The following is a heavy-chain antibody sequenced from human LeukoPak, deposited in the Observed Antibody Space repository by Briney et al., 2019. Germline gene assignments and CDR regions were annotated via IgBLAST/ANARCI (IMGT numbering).Heavy chain of an antibody. CDR1: GFTFSSYA. J-gene: IGHJ4*02. Sequence: GGSLRLSCAASGFTFSSYAMSWVRQAPGKGLEWVSAISGSGGSTYYADSVKGRFTISRDNSENTLYLQMNSLRAEDTAVYYCAKDLASQGSFFDYWGQGTLVTVSS. CDR3: AKDLASQGSFFDY. CDR2: ISGSGGST. V-gene: IGHV3-23*01. D-gene: IGHD2-2*01.